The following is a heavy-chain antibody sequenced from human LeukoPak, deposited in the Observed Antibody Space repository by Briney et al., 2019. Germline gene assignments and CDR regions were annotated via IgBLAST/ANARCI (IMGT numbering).Heavy chain of an antibody. J-gene: IGHJ4*02. CDR1: GYSFTSYW. Sequence: GESLKISCKGSGYSFTSYWIGWVRQMPGKGLEWMGIIYPGDSDTRYGPSFQGQVTISADKSISTAYLQWSSLKASDTAMYYCARQADYGDYDVDGWDYWGQGTLVTVSS. V-gene: IGHV5-51*01. CDR3: ARQADYGDYDVDGWDY. CDR2: IYPGDSDT. D-gene: IGHD4-17*01.